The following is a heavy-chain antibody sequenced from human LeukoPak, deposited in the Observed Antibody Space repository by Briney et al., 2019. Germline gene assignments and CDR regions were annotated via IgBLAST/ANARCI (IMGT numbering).Heavy chain of an antibody. CDR2: IYHSGST. J-gene: IGHJ6*02. CDR3: AGLGYCSSTSCWNYYYYYGMDV. Sequence: SQTLSLTCAVSGGSISSGGYSWSWIRQPPGKGLEWIGYIYHSGSTYYNPSLKSRVTISVDRSKNQFSLKLSSVTAADTAVYYCAGLGYCSSTSCWNYYYYYGMDVWGQGTTVTVSS. CDR1: GGSISSGGYS. D-gene: IGHD2-2*01. V-gene: IGHV4-30-2*01.